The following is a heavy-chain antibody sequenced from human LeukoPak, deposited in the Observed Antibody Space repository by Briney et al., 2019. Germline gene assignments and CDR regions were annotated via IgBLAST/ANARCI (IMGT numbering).Heavy chain of an antibody. J-gene: IGHJ5*02. CDR2: IYNGVNT. D-gene: IGHD1-26*01. CDR1: GASVSSASY. CDR3: ARSRAFNSGAFDP. Sequence: PSETLSLTCTVSGASVSSASYWTWIRQPPGKGVEWIAHIYNGVNTNYNPSLKSRVTISVDTSGNQFSLRLNSVTAADTAAYYCARSRAFNSGAFDPWGQGSLVTVSS. V-gene: IGHV4-61*01.